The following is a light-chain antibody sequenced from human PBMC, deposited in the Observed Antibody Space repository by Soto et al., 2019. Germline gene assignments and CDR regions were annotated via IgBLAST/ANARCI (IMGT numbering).Light chain of an antibody. Sequence: DIQMTQSPSTLSASVGDRVTITCRASQRINNWLAWYQQKPGKAPNLLIYKASSLESGVPSRFSGSGSGTEFTLTISSLQPDDFATYYCQQYNSFSITFGQGTRLEIK. J-gene: IGKJ5*01. CDR1: QRINNW. V-gene: IGKV1-5*03. CDR3: QQYNSFSIT. CDR2: KAS.